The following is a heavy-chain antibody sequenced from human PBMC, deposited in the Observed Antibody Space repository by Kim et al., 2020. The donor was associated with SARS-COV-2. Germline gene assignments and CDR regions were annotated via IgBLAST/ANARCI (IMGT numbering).Heavy chain of an antibody. Sequence: SVKVSCKASGGTFSSYAISWVRQAPGQGLEWMGGIIPIFGTANYAQKFQGRVTITADESTSTAYMELSSLRSEDTAVYYCARDYVPYGSGVPHYFDYWGQGTLVTVSS. V-gene: IGHV1-69*13. CDR3: ARDYVPYGSGVPHYFDY. D-gene: IGHD3-10*01. CDR2: IIPIFGTA. J-gene: IGHJ4*02. CDR1: GGTFSSYA.